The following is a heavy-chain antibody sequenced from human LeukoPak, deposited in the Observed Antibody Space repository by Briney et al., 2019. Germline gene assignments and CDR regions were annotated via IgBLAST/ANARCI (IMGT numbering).Heavy chain of an antibody. CDR3: AGDLGLTLTPRPLED. Sequence: PGRSLRLSCVTSGFTFDDNVMHWVRQFPGKGLEWVAGINSAYADSVQGRFTISRDNAKNSLYLQMNSLRIEDTAFYCAGDLGLTLTPRPLEDWGQGTLVAVSS. V-gene: IGHV3-9*01. CDR2: INS. J-gene: IGHJ4*02. CDR1: GFTFDDNV. D-gene: IGHD1-1*01.